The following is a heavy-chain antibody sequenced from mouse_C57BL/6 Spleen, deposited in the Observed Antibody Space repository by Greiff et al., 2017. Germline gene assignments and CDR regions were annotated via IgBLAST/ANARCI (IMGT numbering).Heavy chain of an antibody. J-gene: IGHJ4*01. CDR3: ARAYYGYDEGGYYAMDY. CDR2: ISYDGSN. CDR1: GYSITSGYY. V-gene: IGHV3-6*01. Sequence: DVQLQESGPGLVKPSQSLSLTCSVTGYSITSGYYWNWIRQFPGNKLEWMGYISYDGSNNYNPSLKNRISITRDTSKNQFFLKLNSVTTEDTATYYCARAYYGYDEGGYYAMDYWGQGTSVTVSS. D-gene: IGHD2-9*01.